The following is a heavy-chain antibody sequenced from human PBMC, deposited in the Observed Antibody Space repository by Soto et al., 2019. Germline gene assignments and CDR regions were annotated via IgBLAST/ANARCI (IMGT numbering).Heavy chain of an antibody. D-gene: IGHD3-3*01. CDR3: ADSYDFWSGYYTAPFDY. J-gene: IGHJ4*02. CDR1: GFTFSSYA. CDR2: ISGSGGST. Sequence: GGSLRLSCAASGFTFSSYAMSWVRQAPGKGLEWVSAISGSGGSTYYADSVKGRFTISRDNSKNTLYLQMNSLRAEDTAVYYCADSYDFWSGYYTAPFDYWGQGTLVTVSS. V-gene: IGHV3-23*01.